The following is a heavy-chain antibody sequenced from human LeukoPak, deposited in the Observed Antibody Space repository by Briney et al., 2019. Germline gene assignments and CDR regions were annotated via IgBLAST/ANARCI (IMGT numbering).Heavy chain of an antibody. V-gene: IGHV5-10-1*01. CDR2: IEHSDSYT. D-gene: IGHD4-17*01. CDR1: GYSFTSYW. J-gene: IGHJ4*02. CDR3: ARLDYGDDFDY. Sequence: RGGSLRISCKGSGYSFTSYWISWGRQMPGKGLEWKESIEHSDSYTNFGPSFQGHVPITADKSINTAYLQWTSLKAADTAMYYCARLDYGDDFDYWGQGTLVTVSS.